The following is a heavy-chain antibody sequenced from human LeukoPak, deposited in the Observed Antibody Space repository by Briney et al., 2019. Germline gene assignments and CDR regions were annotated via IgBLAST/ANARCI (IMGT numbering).Heavy chain of an antibody. CDR3: AKDIRYYYDSSGSLFDY. CDR2: ISWNSGSI. J-gene: IGHJ4*02. V-gene: IGHV3-9*01. Sequence: PGGPLRLSCAASGFTFDDYAMHWVRQAPGKGLEWVSGISWNSGSIGYADSVKGRFTISRDNAKNSLYLQMNSLRAEDTALYYCAKDIRYYYDSSGSLFDYWGQGTLVTVSS. D-gene: IGHD3-22*01. CDR1: GFTFDDYA.